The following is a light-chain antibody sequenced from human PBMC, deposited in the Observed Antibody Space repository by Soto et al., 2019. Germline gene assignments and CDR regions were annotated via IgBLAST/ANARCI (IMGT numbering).Light chain of an antibody. J-gene: IGKJ5*01. CDR3: QQANSIPVS. CDR1: QGISRR. CDR2: AAS. V-gene: IGKV1D-12*01. Sequence: DIQMTQSPSSLSASVGDRVTISCRASQGISRRLVWYQQKPGKAPKVLIYAASTLQSGVPSRFSGSGSGTDFTLTISSLQPEDFATYYCQQANSIPVSFGRGTRLESK.